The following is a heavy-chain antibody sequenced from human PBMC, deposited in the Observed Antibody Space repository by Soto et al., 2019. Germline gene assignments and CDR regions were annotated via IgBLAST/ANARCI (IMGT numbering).Heavy chain of an antibody. CDR1: GFTFSSYA. CDR2: ISGSGGST. CDR3: AKDVLDGDHRLDYFDY. Sequence: GGSLRLSCAASGFTFSSYAMSWVRQAPGKGLEWVSAISGSGGSTYYADSVKGRFTISRDNSKNTLYLQMNSLRAEDTAVYYCAKDVLDGDHRLDYFDYWGQGTLVTVSS. V-gene: IGHV3-23*01. D-gene: IGHD4-17*01. J-gene: IGHJ4*02.